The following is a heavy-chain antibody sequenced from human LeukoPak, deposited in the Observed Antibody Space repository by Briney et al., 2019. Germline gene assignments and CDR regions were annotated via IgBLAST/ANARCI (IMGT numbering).Heavy chain of an antibody. CDR2: IIPIFGTA. D-gene: IGHD5-18*01. CDR1: GGTFSSYA. CDR3: AGVDTAMVNFDY. Sequence: ASVKVSCKASGGTFSSYAISWVRQAPGQGLEWMGGIIPIFGTANYAQKFQGRVTITADESTSTAYMELSSLRSEDTAGYYCAGVDTAMVNFDYWGQGTLVTVSS. V-gene: IGHV1-69*13. J-gene: IGHJ4*02.